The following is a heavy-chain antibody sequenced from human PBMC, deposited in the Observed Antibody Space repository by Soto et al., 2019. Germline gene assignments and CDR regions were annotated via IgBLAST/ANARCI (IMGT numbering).Heavy chain of an antibody. CDR2: IYYSGST. V-gene: IGHV4-59*12. Sequence: SETLSLTCTVSGGSISGYYWSWIRQPPGKGLEWIGFIYYSGSTNYNPSLKSRVTISVDTSKNQFSLKLSSVTAADTAVYYCARGPSPWGQGTLVTVSS. CDR3: ARGPSP. J-gene: IGHJ5*02. CDR1: GGSISGYY.